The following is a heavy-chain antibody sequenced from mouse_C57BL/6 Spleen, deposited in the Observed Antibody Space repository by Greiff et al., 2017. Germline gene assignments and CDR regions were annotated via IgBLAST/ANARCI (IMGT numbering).Heavy chain of an antibody. CDR2: IGRGGST. Sequence: VKLMESGPGLVQPSQSLSITCTVSGFSLTSYGVHWVRQSPGKGLEWLGVIGRGGSTDYNAAFMSRLSITKDNSKSQVFFKMNSLQADDTAIYYCAKNEGKLYYFDYWGQGTTLTVSS. V-gene: IGHV2-5*01. J-gene: IGHJ2*01. CDR1: GFSLTSYG. CDR3: AKNEGKLYYFDY. D-gene: IGHD4-1*01.